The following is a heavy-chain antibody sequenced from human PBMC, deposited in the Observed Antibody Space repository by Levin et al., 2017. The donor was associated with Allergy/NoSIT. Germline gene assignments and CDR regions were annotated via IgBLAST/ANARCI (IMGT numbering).Heavy chain of an antibody. CDR3: AKGGGGLERRLLDY. Sequence: PGGSLRLSCAASGFTFSNYDMSWVRQAPGKGLEWVSGIIASGGSTYYADSVKGRFSISRDNSKNTLFLQMNSLRAEDTAVYYCAKGGGGLERRLLDYWGQGTLVTVSS. CDR1: GFTFSNYD. J-gene: IGHJ4*02. D-gene: IGHD1-1*01. V-gene: IGHV3-23*01. CDR2: IIASGGST.